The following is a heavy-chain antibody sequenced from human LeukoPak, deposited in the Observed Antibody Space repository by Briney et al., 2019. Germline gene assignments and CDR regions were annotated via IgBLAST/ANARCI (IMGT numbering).Heavy chain of an antibody. V-gene: IGHV1-2*02. CDR1: GYTFTSYY. J-gene: IGHJ5*02. CDR2: INPNSSGT. D-gene: IGHD6-19*01. Sequence: ASVKVSCKASGYTFTSYYMHWVRQAPGQGLEWMGWINPNSSGTNYAQKFQGRVTMTRDTSISTAYMKLSRLRSDDTAVYYCARESTAVAPSWFDPWGQGTLVTVSS. CDR3: ARESTAVAPSWFDP.